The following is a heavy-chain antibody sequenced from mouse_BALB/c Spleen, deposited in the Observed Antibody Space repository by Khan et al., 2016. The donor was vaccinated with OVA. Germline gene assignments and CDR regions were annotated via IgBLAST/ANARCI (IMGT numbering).Heavy chain of an antibody. Sequence: EVELVESGGGLVQPGGSLKLSCAASGFTFSSYGMSWVRQTPDKRLELVATINSNGGSTYYPDSVKGRFTISRDNAKNTLYLQMSSMKSEKTAMYYWGRRARTINWGQGTTLTVSS. V-gene: IGHV5-6-3*01. CDR1: GFTFSSYG. D-gene: IGHD3-3*01. J-gene: IGHJ2*01. CDR2: INSNGGST. CDR3: GRRARTIN.